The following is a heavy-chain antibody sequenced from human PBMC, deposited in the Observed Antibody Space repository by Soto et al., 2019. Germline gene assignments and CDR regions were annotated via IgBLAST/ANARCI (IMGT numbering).Heavy chain of an antibody. Sequence: SETLPLTCTVSGGSIRSYYGRWIRQPPGKGLEWIGYINYSGSTNYNPSLKSRVTISVDTSKNQFSLKLSSVTAADTAVYYCAGVRGNNYGNGLFEYWGQRTLVPVSS. V-gene: IGHV4-59*01. J-gene: IGHJ4*02. D-gene: IGHD5-18*01. CDR1: GGSIRSYY. CDR3: AGVRGNNYGNGLFEY. CDR2: INYSGST.